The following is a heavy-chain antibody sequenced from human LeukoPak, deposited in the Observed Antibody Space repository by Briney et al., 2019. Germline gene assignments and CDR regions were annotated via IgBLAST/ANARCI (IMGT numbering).Heavy chain of an antibody. D-gene: IGHD6-13*01. Sequence: PGGSLRLSCAASGFTFDDYAMHWVRQAPGKGLEWVSGISWNSGSIGYADSVKGRFTISRDNAKNSLYLQMNSLGAEDTALYYCAKASSSSRFYYMDVWGKGTTVTVSS. CDR1: GFTFDDYA. CDR3: AKASSSSRFYYMDV. V-gene: IGHV3-9*01. J-gene: IGHJ6*03. CDR2: ISWNSGSI.